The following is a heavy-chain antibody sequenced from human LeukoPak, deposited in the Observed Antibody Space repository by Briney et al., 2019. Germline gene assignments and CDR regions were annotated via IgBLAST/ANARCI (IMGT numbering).Heavy chain of an antibody. CDR1: GYTFTGYY. CDR3: ARALSVTTTGLYYYYGMDI. Sequence: ASVKVSCKASGYTFTGYYMHWVRQAPGQGLEWMGWINPNSGGTNYAQKFQGRVTMTRDTSISTAYMELSRLRSDDTAVYYCARALSVTTTGLYYYYGMDIWGQGTTVTVSS. V-gene: IGHV1-2*02. CDR2: INPNSGGT. J-gene: IGHJ6*02. D-gene: IGHD4-17*01.